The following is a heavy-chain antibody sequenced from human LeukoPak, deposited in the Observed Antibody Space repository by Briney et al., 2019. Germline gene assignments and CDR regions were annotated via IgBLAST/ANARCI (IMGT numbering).Heavy chain of an antibody. CDR2: VGGGDDT. D-gene: IGHD1-14*01. Sequence: GGSLRLSCAASGFTFRTYAMHWVRQAPGKGLEWVSSVGGGDDTYHADSVKGRFKISRDDSRDTVYLQMNSLRGEDTAIYYCVKDATPRNGIWDYFDLWGQGALVTVSS. CDR1: GFTFRTYA. J-gene: IGHJ4*02. CDR3: VKDATPRNGIWDYFDL. V-gene: IGHV3-23*01.